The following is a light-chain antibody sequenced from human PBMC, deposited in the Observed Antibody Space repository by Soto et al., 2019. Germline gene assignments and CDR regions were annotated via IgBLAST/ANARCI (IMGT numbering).Light chain of an antibody. J-gene: IGLJ3*02. CDR3: QVWDSSSDHRL. CDR1: DIGSQS. Sequence: SYELTQPPSVSVAPGKTARFSCGGNDIGSQSVHWYQQKPGQAPVLLIFYDRERPSGIPERFSGSNSGNTATLTISRVEAGDEADYYCQVWDSSSDHRLFGGGTKLTVL. V-gene: IGLV3-21*04. CDR2: YDR.